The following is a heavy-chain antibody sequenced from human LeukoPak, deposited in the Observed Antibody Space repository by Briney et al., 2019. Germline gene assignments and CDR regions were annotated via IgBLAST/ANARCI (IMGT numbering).Heavy chain of an antibody. CDR2: ISGSGGST. CDR3: SVNYCSGGSCYML. J-gene: IGHJ4*02. D-gene: IGHD2-15*01. CDR1: GFTFSTYG. Sequence: GGTLRLSCVASGFTFSTYGMSWVRQAPGKGLEWVSAISGSGGSTYYADSVKGRFTISRDDSKNTAYLQMNSLKTEDTAVYYCSVNYCSGGSCYMLWGQGTLVTVSS. V-gene: IGHV3-23*01.